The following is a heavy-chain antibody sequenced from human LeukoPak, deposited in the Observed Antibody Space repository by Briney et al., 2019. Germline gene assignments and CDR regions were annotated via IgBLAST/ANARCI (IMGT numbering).Heavy chain of an antibody. CDR3: AKDLEHYYDSSGYLGSDY. CDR1: GFTFSSYA. CDR2: ISGSGGST. J-gene: IGHJ4*02. D-gene: IGHD3-22*01. V-gene: IGHV3-23*01. Sequence: GGSLRLSCAASGFTFSSYAMSWVRQAPGKGLEWVSAISGSGGSTYYADSVKGRFTISRDNSKNTLYLQMNSLRAEDTAVYYCAKDLEHYYDSSGYLGSDYWGQGTLVTVSS.